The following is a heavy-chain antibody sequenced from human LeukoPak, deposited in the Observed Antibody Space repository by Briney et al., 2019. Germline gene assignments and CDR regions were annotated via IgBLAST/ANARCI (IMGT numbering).Heavy chain of an antibody. V-gene: IGHV4-59*12. J-gene: IGHJ6*03. D-gene: IGHD2-15*01. CDR1: GGSISSYY. CDR3: ARDLSRAAKDYYYYYMDV. CDR2: IYYSGST. Sequence: KPSETLSLTCTVSGGSISSYYWSWIRQPPGKGLEWIGYIYYSGSTNYNPSLKSRVTISVDTSKNQFSLKLSSVTAADTAVYYCARDLSRAAKDYYYYYMDVWGKGTTVTVSS.